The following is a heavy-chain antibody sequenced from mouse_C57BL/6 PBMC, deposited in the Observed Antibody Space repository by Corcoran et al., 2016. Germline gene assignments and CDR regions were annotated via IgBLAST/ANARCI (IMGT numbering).Heavy chain of an antibody. D-gene: IGHD1-1*01. Sequence: QVQLQQSGAELVKPGASVKLSCKASGYTFTEYTIHWVTQRSGQGLEWIGWFYPGSGSIKYNEKFKDKATLTADKSSSTVYMELSRLTSEDSAVYFCARHESYYYGSRYYFDYWGQGTTLTVSS. CDR2: FYPGSGSI. J-gene: IGHJ2*01. CDR3: ARHESYYYGSRYYFDY. V-gene: IGHV1-62-2*01. CDR1: GYTFTEYT.